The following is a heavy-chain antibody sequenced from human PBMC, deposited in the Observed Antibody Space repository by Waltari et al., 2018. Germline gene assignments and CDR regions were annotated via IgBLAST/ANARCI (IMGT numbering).Heavy chain of an antibody. CDR2: ISAYNGNT. V-gene: IGHV1-18*01. J-gene: IGHJ3*02. D-gene: IGHD6-13*01. Sequence: QVQLVQSGAEVKKPGASVKVSCKASGYTFTSYGISWVRQAPGQGLEWMGWISAYNGNTNYAQKLQGRVTITADKSTSTAYMELSSLRSEDTAVYYCARDLSSSWWRVDIWGQGTMVTVSS. CDR3: ARDLSSSWWRVDI. CDR1: GYTFTSYG.